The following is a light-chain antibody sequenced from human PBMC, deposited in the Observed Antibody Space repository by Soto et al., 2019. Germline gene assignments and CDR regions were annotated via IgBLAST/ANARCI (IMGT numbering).Light chain of an antibody. CDR1: QSVRDRY. CDR3: QHYDGSPIT. J-gene: IGKJ5*01. V-gene: IGKV3-20*01. CDR2: DTS. Sequence: EIVLTQSPGTLSLSPGERATLSCMSSQSVRDRYLAWYQQKPGQAPSLLIYDTSTRATGVPDRFRGSGSGTDFTLTISRLEPEDFAVYYCQHYDGSPITFGHGTRLEIK.